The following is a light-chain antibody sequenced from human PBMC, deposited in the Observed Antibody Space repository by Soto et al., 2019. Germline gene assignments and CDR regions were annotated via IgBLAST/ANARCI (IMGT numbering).Light chain of an antibody. V-gene: IGLV2-11*01. Sequence: QSALTQPRSVSGSPGQSATISCTGTSSDVGGYNFVSWYQQHPGRAPKLMIYDVSKRPSGVPDRFSGSKSGNTASLTISGLQAEDEADYYCCSYAGTSPLHVFGTGTKVTVL. J-gene: IGLJ1*01. CDR2: DVS. CDR1: SSDVGGYNF. CDR3: CSYAGTSPLHV.